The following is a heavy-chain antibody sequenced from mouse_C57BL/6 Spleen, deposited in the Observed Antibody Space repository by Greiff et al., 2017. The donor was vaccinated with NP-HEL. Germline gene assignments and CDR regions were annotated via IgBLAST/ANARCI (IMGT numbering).Heavy chain of an antibody. D-gene: IGHD3-2*02. J-gene: IGHJ3*01. Sequence: EVQGVESGGGLVQPGGSMKLSCAASGFTFSDAWMDWVRQSPEKGLEWVAEIRNKANNHATYYAVSVKGRFTISRDDSKSSVYLQMNSLRAEDTGIYYCTRRTAQVTFAYWGQGTLVTVSA. CDR2: IRNKANNHAT. CDR3: TRRTAQVTFAY. V-gene: IGHV6-6*01. CDR1: GFTFSDAW.